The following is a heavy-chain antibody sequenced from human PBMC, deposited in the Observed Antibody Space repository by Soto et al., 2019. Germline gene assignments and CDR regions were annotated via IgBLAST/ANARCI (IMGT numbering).Heavy chain of an antibody. CDR2: IYYSGST. V-gene: IGHV4-59*01. J-gene: IGHJ4*02. D-gene: IGHD1-26*01. CDR1: GGSISSYY. CDR3: AREASGSYDYFDY. Sequence: SKTLSLTCTVSGGSISSYYWNWIRQPPGKGLEWIGYIYYSGSTNYNPSLKSRVTISVDTSKNQFSLKLSSVTAADTAVYYCAREASGSYDYFDYWGQGTLVTVS.